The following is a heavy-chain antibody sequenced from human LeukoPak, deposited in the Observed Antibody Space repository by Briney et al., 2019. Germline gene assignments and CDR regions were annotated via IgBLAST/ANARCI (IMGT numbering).Heavy chain of an antibody. D-gene: IGHD6-19*01. J-gene: IGHJ4*02. Sequence: GGSLILSCAASGFTFSSYAMNWVRQAPGKGLEWVSAISGSGGSTFYADSVKGRFTISRDNSKNTLYLQMNSLRAEDTAVYYCAKDRSALIVVAGTTDYWGQGTLVTVSS. V-gene: IGHV3-23*01. CDR1: GFTFSSYA. CDR2: ISGSGGST. CDR3: AKDRSALIVVAGTTDY.